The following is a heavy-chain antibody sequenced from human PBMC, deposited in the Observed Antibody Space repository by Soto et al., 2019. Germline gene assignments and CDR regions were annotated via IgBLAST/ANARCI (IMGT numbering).Heavy chain of an antibody. Sequence: ASVKVSCKASGYTFTGYYMHWVRQAPGQGLEWMGWINPNSGGTNYAQKFQGGVTMTRDTSISTAYMELSRLRSDDTAVYYCAVPLIAAAGPWRGAFDIWGQGTMVTV. D-gene: IGHD6-13*01. CDR3: AVPLIAAAGPWRGAFDI. J-gene: IGHJ3*02. CDR1: GYTFTGYY. V-gene: IGHV1-2*02. CDR2: INPNSGGT.